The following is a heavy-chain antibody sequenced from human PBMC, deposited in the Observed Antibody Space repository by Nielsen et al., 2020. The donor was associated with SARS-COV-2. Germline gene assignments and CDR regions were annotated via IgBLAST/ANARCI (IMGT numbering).Heavy chain of an antibody. CDR3: ARDLLAVAGHWFDP. D-gene: IGHD6-19*01. CDR1: GFTFSSYA. J-gene: IGHJ5*02. CDR2: ISGSGGST. Sequence: GESLKISCAASGFTFSSYAMSWVRQAPGKGLEWVSAISGSGGSTYYADSVKGRFTISRDNAKNSLYLQMNSLRAEDTAVYYCARDLLAVAGHWFDPWGQGTLVTVSS. V-gene: IGHV3-23*01.